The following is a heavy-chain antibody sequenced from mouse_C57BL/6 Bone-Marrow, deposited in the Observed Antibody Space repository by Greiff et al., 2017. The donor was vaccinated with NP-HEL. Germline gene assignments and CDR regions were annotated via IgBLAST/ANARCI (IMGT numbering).Heavy chain of an antibody. J-gene: IGHJ4*01. D-gene: IGHD2-3*01. Sequence: VQLQESGPGLVAPSQSLSITCTVSGFSLTSYGVHWVRQPPGKGLEWLVVIWSDGSTTYNSALKSRLSISKDNSKSQVFLKMNSLQTDDTAMYYWARHGGYDGYDYYAMDYWGQGTSVTVSS. CDR3: ARHGGYDGYDYYAMDY. V-gene: IGHV2-6-1*01. CDR2: IWSDGST. CDR1: GFSLTSYG.